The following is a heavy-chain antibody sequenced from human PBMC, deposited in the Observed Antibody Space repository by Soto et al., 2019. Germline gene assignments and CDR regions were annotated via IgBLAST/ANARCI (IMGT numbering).Heavy chain of an antibody. CDR1: GGSLDGYY. Sequence: SVTLSLTCALYGGSLDGYYSRWIRQPPGKGLEWIGEINHSGSTNYNPSLKSRVTISVDTSKNQFSLKLSSVTAADTAVYYCARTLWIPFDYWGQGTLVTVSS. D-gene: IGHD5-12*01. CDR3: ARTLWIPFDY. V-gene: IGHV4-34*01. CDR2: INHSGST. J-gene: IGHJ4*02.